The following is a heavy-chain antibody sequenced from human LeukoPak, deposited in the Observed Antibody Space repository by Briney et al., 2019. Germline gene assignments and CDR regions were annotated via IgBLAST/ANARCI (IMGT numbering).Heavy chain of an antibody. CDR1: GFIFNNYG. J-gene: IGHJ5*02. CDR2: ISNDGGGT. CDR3: AKGGSGYFADL. Sequence: GGSLRLSCAASGFIFNNYGLIWVRQAPGKGLQWVSAISNDGGGTTYADFVKGRFTISRDNSKNTLFLQMNSLRAENTALYYCAKGGSGYFADLWGQGTLVSVSS. V-gene: IGHV3-23*01. D-gene: IGHD3-22*01.